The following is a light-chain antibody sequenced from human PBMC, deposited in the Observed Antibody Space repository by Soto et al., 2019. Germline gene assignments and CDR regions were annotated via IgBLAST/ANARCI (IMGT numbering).Light chain of an antibody. CDR2: GAS. CDR1: QSVNIK. J-gene: IGKJ1*01. CDR3: QEYNTWPWT. V-gene: IGKV3-15*01. Sequence: EIVMTPSPAPPSVSPGERARPSCRASQSVNIKLAWYQHKPGQAPRLLIYGASTRATSFPARFSGSGSGTDFTLTITSLQSEDSAVYYCQEYNTWPWTFGQGTKVDIK.